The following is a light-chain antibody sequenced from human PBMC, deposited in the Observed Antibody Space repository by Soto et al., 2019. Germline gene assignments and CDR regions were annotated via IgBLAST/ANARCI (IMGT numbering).Light chain of an antibody. J-gene: IGLJ1*01. CDR2: DVT. Sequence: QSALTQPASVSGSPGQSITISCTGASSDVGGFDHVSWYQQHPGKVPRLLIYDVTSRPSGVSDRFSGSKSGNTASLTISGLQAEDEADYYCYSFTTTNTDVFGTGTKVTVL. CDR3: YSFTTTNTDV. CDR1: SSDVGGFDH. V-gene: IGLV2-14*03.